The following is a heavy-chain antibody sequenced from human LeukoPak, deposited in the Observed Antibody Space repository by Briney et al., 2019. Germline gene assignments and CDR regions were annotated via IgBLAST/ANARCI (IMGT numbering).Heavy chain of an antibody. D-gene: IGHD5-18*01. J-gene: IGHJ4*02. CDR1: GFTFNDYS. V-gene: IGHV3-74*01. Sequence: GGSLRLSCVASGFTFNDYSMHWVRQAPRKGLVRVSRINSDGSSTSYADSVKGRFTISRDNAKNTLYLQMNSLRAEDTAVYYCARDFSGYSPLSGWGQGTLVTVSS. CDR2: INSDGSST. CDR3: ARDFSGYSPLSG.